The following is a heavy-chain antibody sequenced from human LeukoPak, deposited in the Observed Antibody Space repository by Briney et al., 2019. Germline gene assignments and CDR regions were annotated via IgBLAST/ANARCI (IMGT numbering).Heavy chain of an antibody. J-gene: IGHJ3*02. CDR3: ARGYDFWSGYYHDDAFDI. D-gene: IGHD3-3*01. CDR2: ISGSGGST. Sequence: GGSLRLSCAASGFTFSSYAMSWVRQAPGKGLEWVSAISGSGGSTYYADSVKGRFTISRDNSKNTLYLQMNSLRAEDTAVYYCARGYDFWSGYYHDDAFDIWGQGTMVTVSS. V-gene: IGHV3-23*01. CDR1: GFTFSSYA.